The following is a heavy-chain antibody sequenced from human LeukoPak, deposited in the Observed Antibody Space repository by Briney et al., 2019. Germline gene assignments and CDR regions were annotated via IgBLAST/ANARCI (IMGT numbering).Heavy chain of an antibody. CDR3: ARQAYSPSGSWTGFDF. CDR2: IHTSGGT. D-gene: IGHD3-10*01. V-gene: IGHV4-4*09. J-gene: IGHJ4*02. CDR1: GDSFGGYY. Sequence: SETLSLTCTVSGDSFGGYYWTWIRQPPGKGLEWIGYIHTSGGTNYNPSLKSRVTMPVGTSKNQFSLKLTSVTAADTAVYFCARQAYSPSGSWTGFDFWGQGTLASVSS.